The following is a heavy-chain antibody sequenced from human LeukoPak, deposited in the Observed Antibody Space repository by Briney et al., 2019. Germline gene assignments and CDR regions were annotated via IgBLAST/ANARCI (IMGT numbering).Heavy chain of an antibody. CDR3: ARVRYCSTNRCYDREFDN. Sequence: SQTLSLTCTVSGGSFRSGGYYSSWIRQHPGKGLEWIGHIYHTGSSYYNPTLKSRVTISVDTSKNQFSLKLSSVTAADTAVYYWARVRYCSTNRCYDREFDNWGQGTLVTVSS. CDR2: IYHTGSS. CDR1: GGSFRSGGYY. V-gene: IGHV4-31*03. J-gene: IGHJ4*02. D-gene: IGHD2-2*01.